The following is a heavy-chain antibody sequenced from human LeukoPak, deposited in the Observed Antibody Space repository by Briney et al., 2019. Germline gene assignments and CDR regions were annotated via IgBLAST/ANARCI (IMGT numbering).Heavy chain of an antibody. CDR1: GGSISPHY. J-gene: IGHJ4*02. V-gene: IGHV4-59*08. D-gene: IGHD5-12*01. CDR2: VYYSGST. Sequence: SETLSLTCTVSGGSISPHYWSWIRQPPGKGLEYIGYVYYSGSTNYNPSLKSRVTISVDTSKNQFSLKLTSVTAADTAVYYCARGYSGYASWFDYWGQGTLVTVSS. CDR3: ARGYSGYASWFDY.